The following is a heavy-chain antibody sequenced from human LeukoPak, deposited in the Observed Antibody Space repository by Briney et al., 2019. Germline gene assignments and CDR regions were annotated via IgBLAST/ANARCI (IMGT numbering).Heavy chain of an antibody. V-gene: IGHV1-18*04. J-gene: IGHJ4*02. CDR1: GYTFTGDQ. CDR3: ARDRTGTLWGLADY. CDR2: ISGKNANT. D-gene: IGHD1-1*01. Sequence: GASVKVSCKASGYTFTGDQIYWLRQSPGQGLEWMGWISGKNANTYHARNFQGRGTLTTDTSSVTAIMEMRSLRSDDTALYYCARDRTGTLWGLADYWGQGTLVTVSS.